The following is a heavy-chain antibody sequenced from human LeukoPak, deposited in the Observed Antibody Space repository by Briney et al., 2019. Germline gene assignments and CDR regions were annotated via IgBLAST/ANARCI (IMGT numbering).Heavy chain of an antibody. Sequence: GVSLRLSCAASGFTFSSYAMSWVRQAPGKGLEWVSAISGSGGSTYYADSVKRRFTISRDNSKNTLYLQMNSLRAEDTAVYYCAKGRYSGSYYSGYFDYWGQGTLVTVSS. CDR3: AKGRYSGSYYSGYFDY. V-gene: IGHV3-23*01. D-gene: IGHD1-26*01. CDR1: GFTFSSYA. J-gene: IGHJ4*02. CDR2: ISGSGGST.